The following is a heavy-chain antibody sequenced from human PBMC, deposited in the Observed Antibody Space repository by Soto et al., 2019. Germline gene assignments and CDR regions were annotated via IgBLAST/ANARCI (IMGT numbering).Heavy chain of an antibody. CDR1: GGAIIGYY. V-gene: IGHV4-4*07. Sequence: WETLSLTCSVSGGAIIGYYWTWIRQSAGKGLEWIGRIYSSGGTKYNPSLQSRVTMSLDTSKNQFSLRLSSVTAADTAVYYCARGQRFSDSFDPWGQGTLVTVS. J-gene: IGHJ5*02. CDR2: IYSSGGT. D-gene: IGHD3-3*01. CDR3: ARGQRFSDSFDP.